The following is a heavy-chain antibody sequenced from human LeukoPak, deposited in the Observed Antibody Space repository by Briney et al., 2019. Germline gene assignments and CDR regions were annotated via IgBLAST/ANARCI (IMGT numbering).Heavy chain of an antibody. J-gene: IGHJ4*02. V-gene: IGHV3-23*01. CDR2: ISHSGANT. CDR1: GFTFSDSA. D-gene: IGHD2-2*01. CDR3: AKDVSPYCSSTSRLVY. Sequence: GGSLRLSCAASGFTFSDSAMDWVRQAPGKGLEWVSLISHSGANTFYADSVKGRFSVSRDNSKNTMYLQMNSLRAEDTAVYYCAKDVSPYCSSTSRLVYWGQGTLVTVSP.